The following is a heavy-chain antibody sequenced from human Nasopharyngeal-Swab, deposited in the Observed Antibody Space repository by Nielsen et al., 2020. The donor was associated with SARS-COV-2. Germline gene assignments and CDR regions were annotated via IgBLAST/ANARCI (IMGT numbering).Heavy chain of an antibody. CDR2: LYWDDDK. D-gene: IGHD1-26*01. CDR3: AHTRTYSGSLDY. V-gene: IGHV2-5*02. J-gene: IGHJ4*02. CDR1: GFSLRPSGVG. Sequence: SGPTLAHPTQTLTLTCTFPGFSLRPSGVGVGWIRQPPGKALEWLALLYWDDDKRYSPSLKSRLTITKDTSKNQVVLTMTNMDPVDTATYYCAHTRTYSGSLDYWGQGTLVTVSS.